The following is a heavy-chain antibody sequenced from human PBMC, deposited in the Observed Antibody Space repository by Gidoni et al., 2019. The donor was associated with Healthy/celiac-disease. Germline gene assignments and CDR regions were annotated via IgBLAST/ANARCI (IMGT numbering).Heavy chain of an antibody. D-gene: IGHD3-10*01. CDR2: ISSSSSYI. V-gene: IGHV3-21*01. Sequence: EVQLVESGGGLVKPGGSLRLSCAASGFTFSSYSMNWVRQAPGKGLEWVSSISSSSSYIYYADSVKGRFTISRDNAKNSLYLQMNSLRAEDTAVYYCARVRERFGELSDFDYWGQGTLVTVSS. CDR3: ARVRERFGELSDFDY. J-gene: IGHJ4*02. CDR1: GFTFSSYS.